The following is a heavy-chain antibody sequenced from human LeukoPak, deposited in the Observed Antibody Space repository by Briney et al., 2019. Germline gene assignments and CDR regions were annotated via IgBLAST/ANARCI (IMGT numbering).Heavy chain of an antibody. CDR2: IKQDGSEK. CDR1: GFTFSSYW. CDR3: VRVLGSTSYHMDV. J-gene: IGHJ6*03. V-gene: IGHV3-7*01. D-gene: IGHD2-2*01. Sequence: GGSLRLSCAASGFTFSSYWMSWVRQAPGKGLEWVANIKQDGSEKYYVDSVKGRFTISGDNAKNSLHLQMNSLRAEDTAAYYCVRVLGSTSYHMDVWGKGTMVTVSS.